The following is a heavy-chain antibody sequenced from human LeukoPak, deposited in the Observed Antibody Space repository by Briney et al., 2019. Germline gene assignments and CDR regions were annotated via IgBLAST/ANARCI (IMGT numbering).Heavy chain of an antibody. CDR3: ARGARLFDS. J-gene: IGHJ4*02. CDR1: GVSISSYY. Sequence: SETLSLTCTVSGVSISSYYWSWIRQPPGKGLECIGYIYISGDTYYNPSLKSRVTMSLDTSKNQFSLRLSSLTAADTAVYYCARGARLFDSWGQGTLVTVSS. CDR2: IYISGDT. V-gene: IGHV4-4*09. D-gene: IGHD3-16*01.